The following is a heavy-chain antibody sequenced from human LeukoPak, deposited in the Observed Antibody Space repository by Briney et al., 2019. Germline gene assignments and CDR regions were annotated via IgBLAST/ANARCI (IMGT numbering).Heavy chain of an antibody. Sequence: PSETLSLTCTISGGSISSSTYYWGWIRQPPGKGLEWIGTIYYSGSTYYNPSLKSRVTISVDTSKNQFSLKLRSATAADTAVYYCARNRDGYNSFDYWGQGTLVTVSS. CDR3: ARNRDGYNSFDY. J-gene: IGHJ4*02. V-gene: IGHV4-39*07. D-gene: IGHD5-24*01. CDR1: GGSISSSTYY. CDR2: IYYSGST.